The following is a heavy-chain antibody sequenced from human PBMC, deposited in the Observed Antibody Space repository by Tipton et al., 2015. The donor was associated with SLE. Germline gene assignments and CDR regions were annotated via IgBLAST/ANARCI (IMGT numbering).Heavy chain of an antibody. V-gene: IGHV4-31*03. Sequence: TLSLTCTVSGGSISSGGYYWSWIRQHPGKGLEWIGYIYYSGSTYYNPSLKSRVTISVDTSKNQFSLRLTSVAAADTAVYYCAREIVGLDRDTFDIWGQGTMVTVSS. D-gene: IGHD1-26*01. J-gene: IGHJ3*02. CDR1: GGSISSGGYY. CDR3: AREIVGLDRDTFDI. CDR2: IYYSGST.